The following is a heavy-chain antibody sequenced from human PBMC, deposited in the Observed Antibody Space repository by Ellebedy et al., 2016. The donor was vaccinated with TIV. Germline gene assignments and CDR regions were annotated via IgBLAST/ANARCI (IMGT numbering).Heavy chain of an antibody. J-gene: IGHJ5*02. CDR2: IWHDGSNT. CDR3: ATVGSYTTGWFWLDP. V-gene: IGHV3-33*01. D-gene: IGHD1-1*01. Sequence: PGGSLRLSCAASGFTFSRYGMHWVRQTPGKGLEWVAVIWHDGSNTYYADSVKGRFTVSRDNSNNTLYLEMNSLRAEDTGVYYCATVGSYTTGWFWLDPWGQGTLVTVSS. CDR1: GFTFSRYG.